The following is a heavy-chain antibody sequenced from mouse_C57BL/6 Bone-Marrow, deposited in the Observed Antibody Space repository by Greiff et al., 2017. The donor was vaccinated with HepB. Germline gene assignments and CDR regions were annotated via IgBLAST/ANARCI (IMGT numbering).Heavy chain of an antibody. D-gene: IGHD1-1*01. Sequence: VQLQQSGAELARPGASVKMSCKASGYTFTSYTMHWVKQRPGQGLEWIGYITPSSGYTKYNQKFKDKATLTADKSSSTAYMQLSSLTSEDSAVYYCASGSSYYGSRYWYFDVWGTGTTVTVSS. J-gene: IGHJ1*03. CDR1: GYTFTSYT. CDR2: ITPSSGYT. CDR3: ASGSSYYGSRYWYFDV. V-gene: IGHV1-4*01.